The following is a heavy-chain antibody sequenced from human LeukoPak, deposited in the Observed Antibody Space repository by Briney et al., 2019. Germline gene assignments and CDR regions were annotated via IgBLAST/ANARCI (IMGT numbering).Heavy chain of an antibody. Sequence: PGGSLRLSCATSGFTFSNHAMHWVRQATGKGLEWVSAIGTAGDTLYPGSVKGRFTISRENAKNSLSLQMNSLRAEDTAVYYCVRQQTSHGNFDYWGQGTLVTVSS. CDR1: GFTFSNHA. CDR3: VRQQTSHGNFDY. D-gene: IGHD1-26*01. CDR2: IGTAGDT. J-gene: IGHJ4*02. V-gene: IGHV3-13*01.